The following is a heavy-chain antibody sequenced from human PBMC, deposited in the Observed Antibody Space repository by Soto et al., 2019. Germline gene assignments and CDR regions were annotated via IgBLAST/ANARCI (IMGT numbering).Heavy chain of an antibody. CDR1: GGSFSNYY. J-gene: IGHJ4*02. V-gene: IGHV4-34*01. CDR3: VRGGGSGWYIDY. D-gene: IGHD6-19*01. CDR2: VNHSGST. Sequence: SETLSLTCAVYGGSFSNYYWSWIRQPPGKGLEWIGEVNHSGSTNYTPSLKGRVTLSVDTSKNQFSLKLSSVTAADTAVYYCVRGGGSGWYIDYWGQGTLVTVSS.